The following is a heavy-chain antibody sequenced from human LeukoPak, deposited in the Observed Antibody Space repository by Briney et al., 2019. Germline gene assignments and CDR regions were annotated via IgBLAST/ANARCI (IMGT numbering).Heavy chain of an antibody. CDR3: VRDGGGEVEFDY. CDR1: GFTLRNYW. Sequence: GGSLRLSCAASGFTLRNYWMHWVRQAPGKGLVWVSRINSDGSNTIYADSVKGRFTFSRDNAKNTLSLQMNSLGAEDTAVYYCVRDGGGEVEFDYWGEGALVTVSS. V-gene: IGHV3-74*01. J-gene: IGHJ4*02. CDR2: INSDGSNT. D-gene: IGHD2-15*01.